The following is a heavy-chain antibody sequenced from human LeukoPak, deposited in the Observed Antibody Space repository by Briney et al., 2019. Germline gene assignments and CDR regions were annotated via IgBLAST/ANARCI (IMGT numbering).Heavy chain of an antibody. V-gene: IGHV3-21*01. Sequence: PGGSLRLSCAASGFTFRSYGMNWVRQAPGKGLEWVSSISGSGGSTYYADSVKGRFTISRDNAKNSLYLQTNSLRAEDTAVYYCARRVLWFGEYGAFDIWGQGTMVTVSS. D-gene: IGHD3-10*01. CDR3: ARRVLWFGEYGAFDI. J-gene: IGHJ3*02. CDR1: GFTFRSYG. CDR2: ISGSGGST.